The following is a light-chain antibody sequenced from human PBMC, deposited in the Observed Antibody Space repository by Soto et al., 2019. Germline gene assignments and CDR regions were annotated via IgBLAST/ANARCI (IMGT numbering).Light chain of an antibody. Sequence: DIVMTQSPDSLAVSLVESSTINCKSSHIVLWNDNKKNYLSWYQQKPGQPPKLLISWASTRESGVPDRFGGSGSGTDFTLTISSLQAEDVAVYYCHQYYNIPYTFGGGTKVDIK. J-gene: IGKJ4*01. V-gene: IGKV4-1*01. CDR2: WAS. CDR1: HIVLWNDNKKNY. CDR3: HQYYNIPYT.